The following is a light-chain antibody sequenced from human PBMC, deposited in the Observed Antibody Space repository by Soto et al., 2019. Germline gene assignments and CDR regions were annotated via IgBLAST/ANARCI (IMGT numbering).Light chain of an antibody. CDR3: QSSDSSLSGSV. CDR2: GNS. CDR1: SSNIGAGYD. J-gene: IGLJ3*02. Sequence: QSVLTQPPSVSGAPGQRVTISCTGSSSNIGAGYDVHWYQQLPGTAPKLLIYGNSNRPSGVPDRFSGSKSGTSASLAITGLQAEDEADYYCQSSDSSLSGSVFGGGTKVTAL. V-gene: IGLV1-40*01.